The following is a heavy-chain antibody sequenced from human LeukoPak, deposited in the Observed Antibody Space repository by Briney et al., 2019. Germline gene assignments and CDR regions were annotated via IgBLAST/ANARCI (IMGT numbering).Heavy chain of an antibody. D-gene: IGHD6-19*01. CDR3: AKGQAVAGLGFFDY. CDR1: GFTFSDYY. CDR2: ISGSGGST. V-gene: IGHV3-23*01. Sequence: GGSLRLSCAASGFTFSDYYMSWVRQAPGKGLEWVSAISGSGGSTYYADSVKGRFTISRDNSKNTLYLQMNSLRAEDTAVYYCAKGQAVAGLGFFDYWGQETLVTVSS. J-gene: IGHJ4*02.